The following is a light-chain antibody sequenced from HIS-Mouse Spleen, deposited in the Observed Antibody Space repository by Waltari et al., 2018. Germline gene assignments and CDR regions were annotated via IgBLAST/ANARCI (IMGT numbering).Light chain of an antibody. J-gene: IGLJ3*02. V-gene: IGLV2-23*01. Sequence: QSALTQPASVSGSPGQSITISCTGTSSDVGSYNLVSWYQQHPGKAPKLMIYAGSKRPYGVSNGFSGSKSGNTASLTISGLQAEDEADYYCCSYAGSSTYWVFGGGTKLTVL. CDR2: AGS. CDR3: CSYAGSSTYWV. CDR1: SSDVGSYNL.